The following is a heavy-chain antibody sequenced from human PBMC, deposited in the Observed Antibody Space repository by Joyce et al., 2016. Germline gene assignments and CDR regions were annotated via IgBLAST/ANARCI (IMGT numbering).Heavy chain of an antibody. CDR2: ISADATSI. D-gene: IGHD3-9*01. J-gene: IGHJ4*02. CDR1: GFTFSRYW. CDR3: LRDDIWTGYYDF. Sequence: EVRLVESGGGLVQPGGSLRLSCAVSGFTFSRYWMHWVRQPPGKGLEWVSRISADATSIKYADAVKGRFTITRDNAENTLYLQMNSLRGDDTAVYFCLRDDIWTGYYDFWGQGTPVTVSS. V-gene: IGHV3-74*01.